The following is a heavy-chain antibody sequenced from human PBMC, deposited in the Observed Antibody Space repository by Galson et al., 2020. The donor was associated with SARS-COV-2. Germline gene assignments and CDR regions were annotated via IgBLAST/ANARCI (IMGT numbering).Heavy chain of an antibody. CDR3: ARRGGTVTTQHFEL. J-gene: IGHJ2*01. V-gene: IGHV4-39*01. Sequence: SETLSLTCTVSGGSISTTNYFWGWIRQPPGKGLEWIGTIYYSGTTYYNPSLRSRVTISVDTSKNQFSLKLNSVTAADPAVCYCARRGGTVTTQHFELWGRGTLVTVSS. CDR2: IYYSGTT. CDR1: GGSISTTNYF. D-gene: IGHD4-17*01.